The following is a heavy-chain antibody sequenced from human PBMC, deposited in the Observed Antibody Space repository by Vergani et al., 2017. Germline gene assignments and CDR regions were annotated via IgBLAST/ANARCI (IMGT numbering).Heavy chain of an antibody. V-gene: IGHV1-46*01. CDR3: ARDSQYCSSTSCYVGRDWFDP. CDR2: INPSGGST. D-gene: IGHD2-2*01. J-gene: IGHJ5*02. CDR1: GYTFTSYY. Sequence: QVQLVQSGAEVKKPGASVKVSCKASGYTFTSYYMHWVRQAPGQGLEWMGIINPSGGSTSYAQKFQGRVTMTRDTSTSTVYMELSSLISEDTAVYYCARDSQYCSSTSCYVGRDWFDPWGQGTLVTVSS.